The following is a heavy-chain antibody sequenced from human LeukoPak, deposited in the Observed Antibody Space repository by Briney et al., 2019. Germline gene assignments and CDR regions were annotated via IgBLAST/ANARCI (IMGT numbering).Heavy chain of an antibody. J-gene: IGHJ5*02. CDR3: ARGGDIDYGDWGWWFDP. CDR2: INPNSGDT. CDR1: GYTFVAFY. V-gene: IGHV1-2*02. D-gene: IGHD4-17*01. Sequence: ASVKVSCKASGYTFVAFYMQWVRQAPGQGLEWMGWINPNSGDTNYAQNFQGRVTMTRDTSINTAYMELRSLRSDDTAVYYCARGGDIDYGDWGWWFDPWGQGTLVTVSS.